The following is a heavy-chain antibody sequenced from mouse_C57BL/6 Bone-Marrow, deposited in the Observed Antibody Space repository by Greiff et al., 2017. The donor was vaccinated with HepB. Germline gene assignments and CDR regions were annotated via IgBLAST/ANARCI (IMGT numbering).Heavy chain of an antibody. Sequence: QVQLQQSGAELARPGASVKLSCKASGYTFTSYGISWVKQRTGQGLEWIGEIYPRSGNTYYNEKFKGKATLTADKSSSTAYMELRSLTSEDSAVYFCARNGYGSSGCWGQGTTLTVSS. CDR3: ARNGYGSSGC. J-gene: IGHJ2*01. CDR1: GYTFTSYG. D-gene: IGHD1-1*01. CDR2: IYPRSGNT. V-gene: IGHV1-81*01.